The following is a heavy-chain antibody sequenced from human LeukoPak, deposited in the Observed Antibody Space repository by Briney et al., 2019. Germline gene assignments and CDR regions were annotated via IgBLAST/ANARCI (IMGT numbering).Heavy chain of an antibody. D-gene: IGHD3-10*01. Sequence: ASVKVSCKASGYTFTSYDINWVRQATGQGLEWMGWMNPNSGNTGYAQKLQGRVTMTTDTSTSTAYMELRSLRSDDTAVYYCARYYGSGSYYFDYWGQGTLVTVSS. V-gene: IGHV1-8*02. CDR1: GYTFTSYD. J-gene: IGHJ4*02. CDR3: ARYYGSGSYYFDY. CDR2: MNPNSGNT.